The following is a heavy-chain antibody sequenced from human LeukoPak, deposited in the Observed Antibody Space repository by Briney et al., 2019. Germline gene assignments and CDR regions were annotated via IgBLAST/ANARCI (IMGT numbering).Heavy chain of an antibody. V-gene: IGHV5-51*01. Sequence: GESLKISCKGSGYGFTSHWIGWVRQISGKGLEWMGIINPADSDTRYSPSFQGQVTISVDKSINTAYLQWSSLKASDSAMYYCSTHKGYTSGWYKYTYDVWGQGSMVTVSS. J-gene: IGHJ3*01. CDR3: STHKGYTSGWYKYTYDV. D-gene: IGHD6-19*01. CDR1: GYGFTSHW. CDR2: INPADSDT.